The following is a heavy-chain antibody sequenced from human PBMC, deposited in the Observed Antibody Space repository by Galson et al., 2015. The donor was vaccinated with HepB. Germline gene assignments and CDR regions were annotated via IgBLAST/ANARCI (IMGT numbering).Heavy chain of an antibody. CDR3: AADGYYDGAFDI. CDR2: IVVSNGNT. Sequence: SVKVSCKASGFTFSTSAVQWVRQARGQRLEWIGWIVVSNGNTSYAQKFQERVTITRDMSTSTAYMELSSLRSEDTAVYYCAADGYYDGAFDIWGQGTMVIVSS. J-gene: IGHJ3*02. D-gene: IGHD3-22*01. V-gene: IGHV1-58*01. CDR1: GFTFSTSA.